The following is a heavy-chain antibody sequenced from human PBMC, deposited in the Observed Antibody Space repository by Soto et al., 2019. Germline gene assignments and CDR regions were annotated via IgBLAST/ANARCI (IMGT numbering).Heavy chain of an antibody. D-gene: IGHD3-16*01. Sequence: ASVKVSCKPSGYSFSDYFIQWVRQAPGQGLEWVAWINPKTAATNYAKKFQGRVSLTWDTSSTTAYMELSSLRSEDTAVYYCARQYAYSTTWYPFDNWGQGTLVTVSS. CDR1: GYSFSDYF. CDR2: INPKTAAT. V-gene: IGHV1-2*02. CDR3: ARQYAYSTTWYPFDN. J-gene: IGHJ4*02.